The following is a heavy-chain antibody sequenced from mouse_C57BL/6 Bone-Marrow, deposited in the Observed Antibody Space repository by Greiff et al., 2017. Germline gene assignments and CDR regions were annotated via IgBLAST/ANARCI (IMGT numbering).Heavy chain of an antibody. Sequence: QVQLKESGAELARPGASVKLSCKASGYTFTSYGISWVKQRTGQGLEWIGEIYPRSGNTYYNEKFKGKATLTADKSSSTAYMELRSLTSEDSAVYFCAREGDITTVVARAYWGQGTTLTVSS. D-gene: IGHD1-1*01. CDR2: IYPRSGNT. J-gene: IGHJ2*01. CDR3: AREGDITTVVARAY. CDR1: GYTFTSYG. V-gene: IGHV1-81*01.